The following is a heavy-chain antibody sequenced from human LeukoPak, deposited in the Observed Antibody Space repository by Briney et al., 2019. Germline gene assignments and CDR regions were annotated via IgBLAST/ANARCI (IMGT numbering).Heavy chain of an antibody. Sequence: GASVKVSCKASGYTFTSYYMHWVRQAPGQGLEWMGIINPSGGSTSYAQKFQERVTITRDMSTSTAYMELSSLRSEDTAVYYCAATLTVTAGSAYFGMDVWGQGTTVTVSS. D-gene: IGHD4-17*01. V-gene: IGHV1-46*01. CDR2: INPSGGST. CDR3: AATLTVTAGSAYFGMDV. J-gene: IGHJ6*02. CDR1: GYTFTSYY.